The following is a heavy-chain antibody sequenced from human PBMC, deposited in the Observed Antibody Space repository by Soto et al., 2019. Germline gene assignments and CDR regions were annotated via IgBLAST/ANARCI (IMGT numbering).Heavy chain of an antibody. CDR3: ARSIGSSSFYFDF. Sequence: QVQLVQSGAEVKKPGSSVKVSCKASGGTFSDYAISWVRQAPGHGLEWMGGLIPVFGSTHYAQSFQGRLTITATPSSTAAYMELSSLRSDDTAVYYCARSIGSSSFYFDFWCPGTQVTVSS. J-gene: IGHJ4*02. V-gene: IGHV1-69*01. D-gene: IGHD6-6*01. CDR2: LIPVFGST. CDR1: GGTFSDYA.